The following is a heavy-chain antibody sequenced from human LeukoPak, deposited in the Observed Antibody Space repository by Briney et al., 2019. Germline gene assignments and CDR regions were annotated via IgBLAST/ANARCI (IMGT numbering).Heavy chain of an antibody. D-gene: IGHD3-16*02. V-gene: IGHV1-46*01. Sequence: GSSVNVSCKASVYTFTSYYMHWVRQAPGKGLEWMGIINPSGGSTSYAQKLQGSVTMTRDTSTSTVYMELSSLSSEDTAVYYCARFARLGELSLNYFDYWGQGTLVTVSS. CDR1: VYTFTSYY. J-gene: IGHJ4*02. CDR3: ARFARLGELSLNYFDY. CDR2: INPSGGST.